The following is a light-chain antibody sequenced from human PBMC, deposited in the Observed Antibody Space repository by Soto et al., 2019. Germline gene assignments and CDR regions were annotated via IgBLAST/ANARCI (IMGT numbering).Light chain of an antibody. Sequence: QSVLTQPPSVSGAPGQRVTLSCTGNTSNLGAGYDVHWYQQLPGAAPKLVIFGNRNRPSGVPERFSGSKSGTSASLAITGLRSEDEAHYYCAVWDNSMTAWVFGGGTKLTVL. J-gene: IGLJ3*02. CDR2: GNR. CDR3: AVWDNSMTAWV. CDR1: TSNLGAGYD. V-gene: IGLV1-40*01.